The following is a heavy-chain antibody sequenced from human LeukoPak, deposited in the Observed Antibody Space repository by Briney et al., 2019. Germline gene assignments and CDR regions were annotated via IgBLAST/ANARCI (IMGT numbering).Heavy chain of an antibody. CDR3: ARRGYYYYGMDV. CDR2: IDPSDSYT. D-gene: IGHD3-10*01. J-gene: IGHJ6*02. CDR1: GHSFTSYW. V-gene: IGHV5-10-1*01. Sequence: GESLRISCKDSGHSFTSYWISWVRQMPGKGLEWMGRIDPSDSYTNYSPSFQGHVTISVDKSISTAYLQWTSLKSSDSAMYYCARRGYYYYGMDVWGQGTTVTASS.